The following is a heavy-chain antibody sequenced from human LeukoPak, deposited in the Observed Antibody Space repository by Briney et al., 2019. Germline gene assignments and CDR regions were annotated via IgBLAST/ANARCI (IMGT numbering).Heavy chain of an antibody. CDR3: ARVMSMVRGVIDY. J-gene: IGHJ4*02. D-gene: IGHD3-10*01. V-gene: IGHV3-48*01. CDR1: GFNFSIYS. Sequence: PGGSLRLSCAASGFNFSIYSMYWIRQAPGKGLEWVSYISSSSSTIYYADSVKGRFTISRDNAKNSLYLQMNSLRAEDTAVYYCARVMSMVRGVIDYWGQGTLVTVSS. CDR2: ISSSSSTI.